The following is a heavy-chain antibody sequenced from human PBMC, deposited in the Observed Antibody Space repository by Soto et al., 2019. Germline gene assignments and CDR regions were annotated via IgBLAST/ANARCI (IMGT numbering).Heavy chain of an antibody. CDR1: GFTFSSYW. Sequence: DVQLVESGGGLVQPGGSLRLSCAASGFTFSSYWMHWVRQAPGKGLVWVSRINSDGSSTSYADSVKGRFTISRDNDKNTLYLQMSSLRAEDTAVYYCVRTSLVVSAATREDYWGQGTLVTVSS. D-gene: IGHD2-15*01. CDR3: VRTSLVVSAATREDY. J-gene: IGHJ4*02. CDR2: INSDGSST. V-gene: IGHV3-74*01.